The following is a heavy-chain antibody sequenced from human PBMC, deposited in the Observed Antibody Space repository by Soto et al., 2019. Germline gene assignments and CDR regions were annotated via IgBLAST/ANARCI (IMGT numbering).Heavy chain of an antibody. Sequence: ESGGGVVQPGRSLRLSCAATGFNFSSYVMHWVRQAPGKGLEWVAVIWYDGGNKYYADSVKGRFTISRDYSKNTLYLQMNSLRAEDTAVYYCARDGQWLPRDGLRSSYYFDYWGQGTLVTVSS. CDR1: GFNFSSYV. J-gene: IGHJ4*02. D-gene: IGHD6-19*01. CDR3: ARDGQWLPRDGLRSSYYFDY. CDR2: IWYDGGNK. V-gene: IGHV3-33*01.